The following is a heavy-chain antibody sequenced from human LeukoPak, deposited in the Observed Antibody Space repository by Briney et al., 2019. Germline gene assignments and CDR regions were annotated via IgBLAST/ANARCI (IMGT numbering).Heavy chain of an antibody. Sequence: SETLSLACTVSGGSISSSSDYWGWIRQAPGKGLEWIGSIYYHENTYYNSSLKSRVTISVDTSKNQFSLKLNSVTAADTAVYFCARRTYSAAYWKHFDYWGQGTLVTVSS. CDR2: IYYHENT. D-gene: IGHD1-1*01. J-gene: IGHJ4*02. CDR1: GGSISSSSDY. V-gene: IGHV4-39*01. CDR3: ARRTYSAAYWKHFDY.